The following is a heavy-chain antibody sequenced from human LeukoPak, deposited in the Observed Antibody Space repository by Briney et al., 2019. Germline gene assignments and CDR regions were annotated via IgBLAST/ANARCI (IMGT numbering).Heavy chain of an antibody. CDR2: ISSSSSYI. CDR1: GFTFSSYS. Sequence: GGSLRLSCAASGFTFSSYSMNWVRQAPGKGLEWVSSISSSSSYIYYADSVKGRFTISRDNAKNSLYLQMNSLRAEDTAVYYCARDLFQPRYSSSSGTLDYWGQGTLVTVSS. CDR3: ARDLFQPRYSSSSGTLDY. J-gene: IGHJ4*02. D-gene: IGHD6-6*01. V-gene: IGHV3-21*01.